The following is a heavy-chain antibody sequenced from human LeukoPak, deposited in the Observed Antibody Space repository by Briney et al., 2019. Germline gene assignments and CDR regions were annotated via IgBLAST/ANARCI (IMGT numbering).Heavy chain of an antibody. CDR2: IYYSGST. J-gene: IGHJ3*02. V-gene: IGHV4-59*01. D-gene: IGHD1-26*01. CDR1: GGSISSYY. Sequence: SETLSLTCTVSGGSISSYYWSWIRQPPGKGLEWIGYIYYSGSTNYNPSLKGRVTISVDTSKNQFSLKLSSVTAADTAVYYCAGASGSYGDIDAFDIWGQGTMVTVSS. CDR3: AGASGSYGDIDAFDI.